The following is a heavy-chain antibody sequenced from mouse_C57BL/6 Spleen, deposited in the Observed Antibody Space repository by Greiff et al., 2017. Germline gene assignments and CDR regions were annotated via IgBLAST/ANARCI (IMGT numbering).Heavy chain of an antibody. CDR2: INPSNGGT. CDR1: GYTFTSYW. CDR3: APISYGSSRDWYFDV. D-gene: IGHD1-1*01. J-gene: IGHJ1*03. V-gene: IGHV1-53*01. Sequence: QVQLQQPGTELVKPGASVKLSCKASGYTFTSYWMHWVKQRPGQGLEWIGNINPSNGGTNYNEKFKSKATLTVDKSSSTAYMQLSSLTSEDSAVYYCAPISYGSSRDWYFDVWGTGTTVTVSS.